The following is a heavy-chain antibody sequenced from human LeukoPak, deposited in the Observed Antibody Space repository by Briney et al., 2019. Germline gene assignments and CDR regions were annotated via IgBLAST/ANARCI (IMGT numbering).Heavy chain of an antibody. Sequence: SETLSLTCTVSGGSISNYYWSWIRQPPGKGLEWIGYIYYSGTTNSNPSLKSRVTLSVDTSKNELSLKLSSVTAADTAVYYCARRASRENYFDYWGQGTLVTVSS. V-gene: IGHV4-59*08. CDR1: GGSISNYY. CDR3: ARRASRENYFDY. CDR2: IYYSGTT. J-gene: IGHJ4*02. D-gene: IGHD5-24*01.